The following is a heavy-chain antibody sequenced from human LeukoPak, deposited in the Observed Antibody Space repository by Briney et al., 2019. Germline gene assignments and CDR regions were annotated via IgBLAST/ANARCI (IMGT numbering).Heavy chain of an antibody. CDR3: AKFSRGGSGNLTHPRFDY. CDR1: GFTFSSYG. CDR2: ISYDGSNK. J-gene: IGHJ4*02. V-gene: IGHV3-30*18. Sequence: GGSLRLSCAASGFTFSSYGTHWVRQAPGKGLEWVAVISYDGSNKYYADSVKGRFTISRDNSKNTLYLQMNSLRAEDTAVYYCAKFSRGGSGNLTHPRFDYWGQGALVTVSS. D-gene: IGHD3-10*01.